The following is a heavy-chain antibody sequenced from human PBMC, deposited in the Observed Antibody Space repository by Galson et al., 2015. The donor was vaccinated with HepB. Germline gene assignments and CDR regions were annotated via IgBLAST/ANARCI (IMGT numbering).Heavy chain of an antibody. J-gene: IGHJ4*02. Sequence: CAISGDSVSSHSAAWNWIRQSPSRGLEWLGRAYYRSKWYNDYAVSVKSRITINPDTSKNQFSLQLNSVTPEDTAVYYCARGGSYSSGWSFDYWGQGTLVTVPS. CDR2: AYYRSKWYN. CDR1: GDSVSSHSAA. CDR3: ARGGSYSSGWSFDY. V-gene: IGHV6-1*01. D-gene: IGHD6-19*01.